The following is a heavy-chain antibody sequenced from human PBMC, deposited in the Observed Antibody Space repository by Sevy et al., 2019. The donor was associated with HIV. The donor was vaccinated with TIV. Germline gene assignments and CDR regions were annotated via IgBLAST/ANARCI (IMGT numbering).Heavy chain of an antibody. Sequence: GGSLRLSCAASGFTFSTYAMNWVRQAPGKGLEWVSAIGGSGGSIYYADSVKGGFTISRDNSKNTLYLQMNSLRVEDTALYYCAKGGYSYGYRDLRSGMDVWGQGTTVTVSS. CDR2: IGGSGGSI. V-gene: IGHV3-23*01. D-gene: IGHD5-18*01. J-gene: IGHJ6*02. CDR1: GFTFSTYA. CDR3: AKGGYSYGYRDLRSGMDV.